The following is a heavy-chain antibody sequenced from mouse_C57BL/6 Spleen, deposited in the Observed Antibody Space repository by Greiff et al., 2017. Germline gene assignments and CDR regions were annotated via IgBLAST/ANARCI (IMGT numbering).Heavy chain of an antibody. J-gene: IGHJ4*01. D-gene: IGHD2-5*01. Sequence: LVESGGGLVKPGGSLKLSCAASGFTFSDYGMHWVRQAPEKGLEWVAYISSGSSTIYYADTVKGRFTISRDNAKNTLFLQMTSLRSEDTAMYYCARQAYYSNYLRLDYAMDYWGQGTSVTVSS. CDR3: ARQAYYSNYLRLDYAMDY. V-gene: IGHV5-17*01. CDR2: ISSGSSTI. CDR1: GFTFSDYG.